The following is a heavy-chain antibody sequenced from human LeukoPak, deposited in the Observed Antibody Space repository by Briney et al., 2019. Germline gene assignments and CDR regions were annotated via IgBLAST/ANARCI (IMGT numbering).Heavy chain of an antibody. Sequence: PSETLSLTCTVSGYSISSGYYWVWIRQPPGKGLEWIGSIYHSGSTYYNPSLKSRVTISVDTSKNQFSLKLSSVTAADTAVYYCARVRTIFGVVIISPRVDYWGQGTLVTVSS. CDR2: IYHSGST. D-gene: IGHD3-3*01. V-gene: IGHV4-38-2*02. J-gene: IGHJ4*02. CDR1: GYSISSGYY. CDR3: ARVRTIFGVVIISPRVDY.